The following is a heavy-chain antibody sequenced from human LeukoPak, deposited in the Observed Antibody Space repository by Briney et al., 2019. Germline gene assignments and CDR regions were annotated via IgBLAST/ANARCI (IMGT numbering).Heavy chain of an antibody. Sequence: AASVKVSCKASGYTFTSYYMHWVRQAPGQGLEWMGIINPSGGSTSYAQKFQGRVTMTRDMSTSTVYMELSRLRSDDTAVYYCAREGYSSSWYFLSTRFDPWGQGTLVTVSS. D-gene: IGHD6-13*01. J-gene: IGHJ5*02. CDR1: GYTFTSYY. CDR2: INPSGGST. V-gene: IGHV1-46*01. CDR3: AREGYSSSWYFLSTRFDP.